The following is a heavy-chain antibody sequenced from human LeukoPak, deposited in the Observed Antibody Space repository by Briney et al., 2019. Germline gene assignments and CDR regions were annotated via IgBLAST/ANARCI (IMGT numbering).Heavy chain of an antibody. CDR2: INPNSGGT. J-gene: IGHJ4*02. CDR3: ARYRSSQWPGDY. Sequence: ASVKVSCKASGYTFTSYGISWVRQAPGQGLEWMGWINPNSGGTNYAQKFQGRVTMTRDTSISTAYMELSRLRSDDTAVYYCARYRSSQWPGDYWGQGTLVTVSS. D-gene: IGHD6-19*01. V-gene: IGHV1-2*02. CDR1: GYTFTSYG.